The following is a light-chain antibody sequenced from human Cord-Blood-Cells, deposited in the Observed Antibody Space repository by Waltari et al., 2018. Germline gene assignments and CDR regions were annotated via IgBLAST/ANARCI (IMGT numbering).Light chain of an antibody. CDR3: QQYNSYSPA. CDR1: QSINSW. CDR2: DAS. Sequence: IMMTQSPSTLSASVADRVTMTCRASQSINSWLAWSQPKPGKAPKLLIYDASSLESGVPSRFSGSGSGTEFTLTISSLQPDDFATYYCQQYNSYSPAFGQGTKVEIK. J-gene: IGKJ1*01. V-gene: IGKV1-5*01.